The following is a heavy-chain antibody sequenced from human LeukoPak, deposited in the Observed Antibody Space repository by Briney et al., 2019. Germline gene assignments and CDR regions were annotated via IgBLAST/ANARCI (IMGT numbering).Heavy chain of an antibody. CDR1: GFMFSDYA. CDR2: ISSSGGTT. Sequence: GGSLRLSCVASGFMFSDYAMSWVRQAPGKGLEWVSSISSSGGTTFYADSVKGRFTISRDNAENSLFLQMNSLRPEDTAVYFCARDGLEGGETFDSWGQGTLVTVSS. V-gene: IGHV3-23*01. D-gene: IGHD3/OR15-3a*01. CDR3: ARDGLEGGETFDS. J-gene: IGHJ4*02.